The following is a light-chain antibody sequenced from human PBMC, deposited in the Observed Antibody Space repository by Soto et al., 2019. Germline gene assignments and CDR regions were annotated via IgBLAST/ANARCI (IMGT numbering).Light chain of an antibody. J-gene: IGKJ3*01. Sequence: DIQMTQSPSSLSASVGDRVTITCQARQDISNYLNWYQQKPGKAPKLLIYDASNLETGVPSRFSGSGSGTDFTFTISSLQPEDIATNYCQQYDNLPRGFTFGPGTKVDIK. CDR2: DAS. CDR1: QDISNY. V-gene: IGKV1-33*01. CDR3: QQYDNLPRGFT.